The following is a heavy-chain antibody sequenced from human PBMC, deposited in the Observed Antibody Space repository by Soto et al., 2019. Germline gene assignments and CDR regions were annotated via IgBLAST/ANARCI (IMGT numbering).Heavy chain of an antibody. CDR2: ISNDGSST. CDR1: GCTLSSYW. V-gene: IGHV3-74*01. Sequence: EVQLVESGGGLVQPGGSLRLSCAASGCTLSSYWMHWVRQAPGKGLVWVSRISNDGSSTSYADSVKGRFTISRDNAKNTLYLQRNSLRAEDTAVYYCTRSDYYGSGSYIYYYGMDVWGQGTTVTVSS. J-gene: IGHJ6*02. CDR3: TRSDYYGSGSYIYYYGMDV. D-gene: IGHD3-10*01.